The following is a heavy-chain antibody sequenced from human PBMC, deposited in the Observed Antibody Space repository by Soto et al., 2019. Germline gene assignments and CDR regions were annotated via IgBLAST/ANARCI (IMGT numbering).Heavy chain of an antibody. CDR3: ARAQDSLVDY. CDR2: IYYSGST. D-gene: IGHD6-13*01. V-gene: IGHV4-31*03. Sequence: PSETLSLTCTVSGGSISSGGYYWSWIRQHPGKGLEWIGYIYYSGSTYYNPSLKSRVTISVDTSKNQFSLKLSSVTAADTAVYYCARAQDSLVDYWGQGTLVTVSS. CDR1: GGSISSGGYY. J-gene: IGHJ4*02.